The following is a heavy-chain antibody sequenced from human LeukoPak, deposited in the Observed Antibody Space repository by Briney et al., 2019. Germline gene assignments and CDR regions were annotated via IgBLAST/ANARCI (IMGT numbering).Heavy chain of an antibody. CDR1: GYTFTSYD. D-gene: IGHD2-2*01. CDR2: MNPNSGNT. V-gene: IGHV1-8*01. J-gene: IGHJ4*02. CDR3: ARVVPAALHFDY. Sequence: ASVKVSCKASGYTFTSYDINWVRQATGQGLEWMGWMNPNSGNTGYAQKFQGRVTMTRDTSTSTVYMELSSLRSEDTAVYYCARVVPAALHFDYWGQGTLVTVSS.